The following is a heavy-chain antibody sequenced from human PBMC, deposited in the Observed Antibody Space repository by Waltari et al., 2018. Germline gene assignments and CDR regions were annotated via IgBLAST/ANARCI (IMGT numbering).Heavy chain of an antibody. J-gene: IGHJ5*02. Sequence: QVQLQESGPGLVQPSDTLSLTCTVSGGSISNYYWSWIRQPAGKGLEWIGRTYTSGSTAYNPSLKSRVTMSLDTSKNQFSLKMTSVTAADTAVHYCAREEIEKWGTWFDPWGQGILVTVSS. V-gene: IGHV4-4*07. CDR2: TYTSGST. CDR1: GGSISNYY. CDR3: AREEIEKWGTWFDP. D-gene: IGHD3-16*01.